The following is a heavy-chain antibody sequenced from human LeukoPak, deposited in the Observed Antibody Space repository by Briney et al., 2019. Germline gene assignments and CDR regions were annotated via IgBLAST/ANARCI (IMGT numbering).Heavy chain of an antibody. CDR1: GFTFSNYW. J-gene: IGHJ4*02. CDR3: VRENHYYDNSGHYLLDF. D-gene: IGHD3-22*01. V-gene: IGHV3-74*01. Sequence: GGSLRLSCVASGFTFSNYWMHWVRQVPGKGLVGVSRISSDGKTTSHADYVKGRFTISRDNARKTLYLQMDSLRAEDTGIYYCVRENHYYDNSGHYLLDFWGQGTLVTVSS. CDR2: ISSDGKTT.